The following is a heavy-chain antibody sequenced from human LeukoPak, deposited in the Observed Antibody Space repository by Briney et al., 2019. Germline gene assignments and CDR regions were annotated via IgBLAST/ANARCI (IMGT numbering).Heavy chain of an antibody. CDR3: ARVSGTTVTAVDY. CDR1: GYTFTGYY. J-gene: IGHJ4*02. CDR2: INPNSGGT. Sequence: GASVKVSCKASGYTFTGYYMHWVRQAPGQGLEWMGWINPNSGGTNYAQKFQGRVTMTRDTSISTAYMELSRLRSDDTAVYYCARVSGTTVTAVDYWGQGTLVTVSS. D-gene: IGHD4-17*01. V-gene: IGHV1-2*02.